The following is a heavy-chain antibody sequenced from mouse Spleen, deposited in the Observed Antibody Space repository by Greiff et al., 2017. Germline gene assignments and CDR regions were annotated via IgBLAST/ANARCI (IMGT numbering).Heavy chain of an antibody. CDR2: IWGGGST. CDR3: ARYYDGSPFAY. CDR1: GFSLTSYG. V-gene: IGHV2-6*01. J-gene: IGHJ3*01. D-gene: IGHD1-1*01. Sequence: VQLQQSGPGLVAPSQSLSITCTVSGFSLTSYGVDWVRQSPGKGLEWLGVIWGGGSTNYNSALKSRLSISKDNSKSQVFLKMNSLQTDDTAMYYCARYYDGSPFAYWGQGTLVTVSA.